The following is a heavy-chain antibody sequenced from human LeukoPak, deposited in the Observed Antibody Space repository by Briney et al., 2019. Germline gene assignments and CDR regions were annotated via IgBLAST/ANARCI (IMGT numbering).Heavy chain of an antibody. J-gene: IGHJ5*02. CDR3: AREGPVVTLRRWLSGWFDP. V-gene: IGHV4-4*07. Sequence: SETLSLTCTVSGGSISSYYWSWIRQPAGKGLEWIGRIYTSGSTNYNPSLKSRVTMSVDTSKNQFSLKLSSVTAADTAVYYCAREGPVVTLRRWLSGWFDPWGQGTLVTVSS. D-gene: IGHD3-22*01. CDR1: GGSISSYY. CDR2: IYTSGST.